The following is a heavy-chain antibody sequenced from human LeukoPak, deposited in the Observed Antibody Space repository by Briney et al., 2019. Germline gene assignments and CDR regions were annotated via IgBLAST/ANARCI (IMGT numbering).Heavy chain of an antibody. J-gene: IGHJ5*02. D-gene: IGHD6-6*01. V-gene: IGHV1-18*01. Sequence: ASVKVSCKASGYTFTSYGISWVRQAPGQGLEWMGWISAYNGNTKYAQKFQGRVTVTTDESTSTAYMELSSLRSEDTAVYYCARGPFGQLVDNWFDPWGQGTLVTVSS. CDR2: ISAYNGNT. CDR3: ARGPFGQLVDNWFDP. CDR1: GYTFTSYG.